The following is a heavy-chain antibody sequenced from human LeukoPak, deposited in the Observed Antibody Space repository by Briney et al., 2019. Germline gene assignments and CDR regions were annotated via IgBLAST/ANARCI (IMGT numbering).Heavy chain of an antibody. Sequence: PSETLSLTCTVSGGSISSSSYHWGWLRQPPGQGLEGIGSIYYTGSTYYNPSLKSRVTMSVDTSKNQFSLYLSSVTAADTAIYYCARSIVGYDWNFDQWGQGILVTVSS. D-gene: IGHD1-26*01. CDR2: IYYTGST. CDR3: ARSIVGYDWNFDQ. J-gene: IGHJ4*02. CDR1: GGSISSSSYH. V-gene: IGHV4-39*01.